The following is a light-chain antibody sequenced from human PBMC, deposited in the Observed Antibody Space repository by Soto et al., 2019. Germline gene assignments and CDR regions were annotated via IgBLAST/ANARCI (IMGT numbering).Light chain of an antibody. V-gene: IGKV3-15*01. CDR1: QSVSSN. J-gene: IGKJ4*01. Sequence: ELVMTQSPATLSVSPGERATLSCRASQSVSSNLAWYQQKPGQAPRLLIYGASTRATGIPARFSGSGSGTDFTLTISSLQPEDFATYFCQQVESYPSTFGGGTKVDIK. CDR2: GAS. CDR3: QQVESYPST.